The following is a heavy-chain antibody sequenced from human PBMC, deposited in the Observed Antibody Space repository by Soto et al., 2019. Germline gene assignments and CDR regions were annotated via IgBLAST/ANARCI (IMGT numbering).Heavy chain of an antibody. D-gene: IGHD6-13*01. J-gene: IGHJ5*02. CDR2: ISGSGGIT. V-gene: IGHV3-23*01. CDR1: GFTFSSYA. CDR3: AKDGYSSSWYDWFDP. Sequence: PGGSLRLSCAASGFTFSSYAMSWVRQAPGKGLEWVSAISGSGGITYYADSVKGRFTISRDNSKNTLYLQMNSLRAEDTAVYYCAKDGYSSSWYDWFDPWGQGTLVTVSS.